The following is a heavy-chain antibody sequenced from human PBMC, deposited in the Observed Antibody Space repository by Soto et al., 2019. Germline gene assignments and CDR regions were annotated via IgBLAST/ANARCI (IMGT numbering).Heavy chain of an antibody. CDR3: ARESGGATATLDYYYFYMDV. D-gene: IGHD5-12*01. V-gene: IGHV1-2*04. CDR1: GDSFNDYY. J-gene: IGHJ6*03. CDR2: INPNGGVT. Sequence: QVQLVQSGAEVRKPGASVTVSCRSSGDSFNDYYIHWVRQAPGQGFEWMGWINPNGGVTKYVQKFQGWVSMTRDTSIRTVYMQLSRLRSADTAVYYCARESGGATATLDYYYFYMDVWGTGTTVTVSS.